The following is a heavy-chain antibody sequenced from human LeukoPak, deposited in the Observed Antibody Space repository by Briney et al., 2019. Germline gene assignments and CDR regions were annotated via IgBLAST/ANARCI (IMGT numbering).Heavy chain of an antibody. D-gene: IGHD3-10*01. CDR2: MNPNSGNT. J-gene: IGHJ4*02. Sequence: ASVKVSCRASGYTFTSYDINWVRQATGQGLEWMGWMNPNSGNTGYAQKFQGRVTMTRNTSISTAYMELSSLRSEDTAVYYCARDSNFYGSGSYLTFDYWGQGTLVTVSS. CDR1: GYTFTSYD. V-gene: IGHV1-8*01. CDR3: ARDSNFYGSGSYLTFDY.